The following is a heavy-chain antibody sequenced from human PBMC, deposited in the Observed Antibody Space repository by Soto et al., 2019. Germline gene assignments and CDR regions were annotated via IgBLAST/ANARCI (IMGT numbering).Heavy chain of an antibody. V-gene: IGHV3-30*18. D-gene: IGHD3-10*01. J-gene: IGHJ1*01. Sequence: PGGSLRLSCSASGFTFSGYGMHWVRQAPGKGLEWVAVISYDGSNEYYADSVNGRFTISRDNSKNTLSLQMSSLRTEDTAVYYCAKAGSTEYFQHWGQGTLVTVSS. CDR1: GFTFSGYG. CDR3: AKAGSTEYFQH. CDR2: ISYDGSNE.